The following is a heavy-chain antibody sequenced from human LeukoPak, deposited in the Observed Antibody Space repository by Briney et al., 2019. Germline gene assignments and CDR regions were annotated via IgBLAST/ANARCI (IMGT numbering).Heavy chain of an antibody. CDR3: ARVVYEYVWGSYRYPHYFDL. CDR2: IYYSGTT. Sequence: SETLSLTCTVSGGSISSTGYYWGWVRQPPGKGLEWIGYIYYSGTTYYNPSLKSRVTISVDTSKNQFSLKLTSVIAADTAVYYCARVVYEYVWGSYRYPHYFDLWGRGTLVTVSS. V-gene: IGHV4-30-4*08. D-gene: IGHD3-16*02. CDR1: GGSISSTGYY. J-gene: IGHJ4*02.